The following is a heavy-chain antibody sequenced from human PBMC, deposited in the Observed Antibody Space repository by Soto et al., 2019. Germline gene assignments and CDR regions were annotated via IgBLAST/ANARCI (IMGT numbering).Heavy chain of an antibody. J-gene: IGHJ4*02. CDR3: GAQDYVAKGYHFET. D-gene: IGHD4-17*01. V-gene: IGHV4-39*02. Sequence: QLQLQESGPGLVKPSETLSLTCTVSGGSISSSSSYWGWIRQPPGKGLEWIGSIYYIGNTYYNPSLKSRVAISIDSSKTRFSLKLNSVTTADTAVYYCGAQDYVAKGYHFETWGQGTRVTVSS. CDR2: IYYIGNT. CDR1: GGSISSSSSY.